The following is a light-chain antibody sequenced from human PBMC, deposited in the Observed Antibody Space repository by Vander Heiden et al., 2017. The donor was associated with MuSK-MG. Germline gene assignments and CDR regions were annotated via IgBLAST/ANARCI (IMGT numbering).Light chain of an antibody. CDR2: DAS. CDR3: QHRSRCPDT. CDR1: QSVSNY. Sequence: QSVSNYVAWYQQKPGQAPRLLIYDASNRALGIPARFSGSASGTDFTLTISSLEPEDFAVYYCQHRSRCPDTFGQGTPMEIK. V-gene: IGKV3-11*01. J-gene: IGKJ5*01.